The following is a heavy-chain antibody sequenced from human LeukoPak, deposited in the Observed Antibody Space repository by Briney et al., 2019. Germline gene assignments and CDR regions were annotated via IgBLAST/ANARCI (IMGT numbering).Heavy chain of an antibody. CDR2: IIPILGIA. V-gene: IGHV1-69*04. CDR3: ARDEGELGYYYYGMDV. J-gene: IGHJ6*02. CDR1: GGTXSSYA. Sequence: SVKVSCKASGGTXSSYAISWVRQAPGQGLEWMGRIIPILGIANYAQKFQGRVTITADKSTSTAYMELSSLRSEDTAVYYCARDEGELGYYYYGMDVWGQGTTVTVSS. D-gene: IGHD6-13*01.